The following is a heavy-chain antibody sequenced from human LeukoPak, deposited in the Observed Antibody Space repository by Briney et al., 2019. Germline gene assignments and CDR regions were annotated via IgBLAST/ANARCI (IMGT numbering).Heavy chain of an antibody. J-gene: IGHJ4*02. D-gene: IGHD5-18*01. CDR2: ISGSGGST. V-gene: IGHV3-23*01. CDR3: ANRFGYGPNEYFDY. CDR1: GFTFGDYY. Sequence: SGGSLRLSCAASGFTFGDYYMSWVRQAPGKGLEWVSTISGSGGSTYYADSVKGRFTISRDNSKNTLYLQMNSLRAEDTAVYYCANRFGYGPNEYFDYWGQGTLVTVSS.